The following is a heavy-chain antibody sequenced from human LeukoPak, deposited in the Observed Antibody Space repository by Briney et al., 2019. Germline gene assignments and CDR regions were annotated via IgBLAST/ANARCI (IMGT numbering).Heavy chain of an antibody. CDR2: IIPIFGTA. D-gene: IGHD3-22*01. J-gene: IGHJ4*02. V-gene: IGHV1-69*13. Sequence: ASVKVSCKASGGTFSSYAISWVRQVPGQGLEWMGGIIPIFGTANYAQKFQGRVTITADESTSTAYMELNSLRSEDTAVYYCARGAYYYDSSGYSPFDYWGQGTLVTVSS. CDR3: ARGAYYYDSSGYSPFDY. CDR1: GGTFSSYA.